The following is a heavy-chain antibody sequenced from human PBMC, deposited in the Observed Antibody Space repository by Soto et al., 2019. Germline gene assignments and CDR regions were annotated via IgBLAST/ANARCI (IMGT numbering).Heavy chain of an antibody. CDR1: GGSFSDYY. Sequence: QVQLQQWGAGLLKPSETLSLTCAVYGGSFSDYYWSWIRQPPGKGLEWIGEIDHSGSTNYNPSLKSRVTISVDTSKNQFSLNVSSVTAADTAVYYCARDKSGLIWFGHYGMDVWGQGTTVTVSS. CDR3: ARDKSGLIWFGHYGMDV. CDR2: IDHSGST. D-gene: IGHD3-10*01. V-gene: IGHV4-34*01. J-gene: IGHJ6*02.